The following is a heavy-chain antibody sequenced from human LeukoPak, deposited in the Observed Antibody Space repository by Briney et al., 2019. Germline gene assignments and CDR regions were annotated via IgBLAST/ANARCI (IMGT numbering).Heavy chain of an antibody. Sequence: KPGGSLRLSCAASGFTFSDYDMSWIRQAPGKGLEWVSYISSSSSDTNYADSVKGRFTISRDNAKRSLYVQTNSLRAEDTAVYYCASGGYSAYLWDHWGQGTLVTVSS. CDR3: ASGGYSAYLWDH. CDR1: GFTFSDYD. V-gene: IGHV3-11*06. J-gene: IGHJ4*02. D-gene: IGHD5-12*01. CDR2: ISSSSSDT.